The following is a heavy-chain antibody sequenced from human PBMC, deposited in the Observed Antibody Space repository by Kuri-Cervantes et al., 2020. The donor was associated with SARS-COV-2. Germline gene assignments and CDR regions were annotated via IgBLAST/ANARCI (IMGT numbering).Heavy chain of an antibody. CDR1: GFTFSSYS. CDR2: ISSSSSTI. J-gene: IGHJ4*02. Sequence: GGSLRLSCAASGFTFSSYSMNWVRQAPGKGLEWVSYISSSSSTIYYADSVKGRFTISRDNAKNSLYLQMNSLRAEDTAVYYWAKDREYSSSSGIDYWGQGTLVTVSS. CDR3: AKDREYSSSSGIDY. D-gene: IGHD6-6*01. V-gene: IGHV3-48*01.